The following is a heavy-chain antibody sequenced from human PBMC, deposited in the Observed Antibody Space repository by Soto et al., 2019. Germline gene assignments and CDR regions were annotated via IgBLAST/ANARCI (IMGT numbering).Heavy chain of an antibody. D-gene: IGHD2-21*01. V-gene: IGHV1-69*13. Sequence: ASVKVSCKASGGTFSSYAISWVRQAPGQGLEWMGGIIPIFGTANYAQKFQGRVTITADESTSTAYMELSSLRSEDTAVYYCARSTIFRPLPFHYYYYGMDVWGQGTTVTVSS. CDR3: ARSTIFRPLPFHYYYYGMDV. CDR2: IIPIFGTA. CDR1: GGTFSSYA. J-gene: IGHJ6*02.